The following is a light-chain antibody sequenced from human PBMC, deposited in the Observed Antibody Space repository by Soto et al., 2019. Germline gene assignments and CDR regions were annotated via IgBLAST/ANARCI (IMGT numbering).Light chain of an antibody. J-gene: IGKJ3*01. CDR2: GAS. CDR3: QQYNNWPFT. Sequence: EIVMTQSPATLSVSPGEIATLSCRASHSISRNLAWYQQKPVQSPRLLLYGASARATGIPPRFSGSGSGTEFTLTISSLQSEDFDLYAWQQYNNWPFTVGPGTKVYIK. V-gene: IGKV3-15*01. CDR1: HSISRN.